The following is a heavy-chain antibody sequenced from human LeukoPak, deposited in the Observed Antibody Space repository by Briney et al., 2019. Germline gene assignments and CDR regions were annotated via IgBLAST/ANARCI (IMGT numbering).Heavy chain of an antibody. D-gene: IGHD6-13*01. CDR3: ARDLAAAGSFDY. V-gene: IGHV4-59*01. J-gene: IGHJ4*02. CDR2: IYYSGST. CDR1: GGSISGYY. Sequence: PSETLSLTCTVSGGSISGYYWSWIRQPPGKGLEWIGYIYYSGSTNYNPSLKSRVTISVDTSKNQFSLKLSSVTAGDTAVYYCARDLAAAGSFDYWGQGTLVTVSS.